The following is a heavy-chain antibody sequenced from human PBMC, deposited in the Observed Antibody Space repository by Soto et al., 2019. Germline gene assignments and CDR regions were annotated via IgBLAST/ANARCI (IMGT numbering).Heavy chain of an antibody. CDR1: GYTFTSHD. J-gene: IGHJ4*02. Sequence: QVQLVQSGAEVKKSGASAKVSCKASGYTFTSHDINWVRQATGQGLEWMGWMNPNSGNTGYAQKFQGRVTMTRNTGISTAYMELSSLRSEDTAEYYGARWDYGDYARFDYWGQGTLVTVSS. V-gene: IGHV1-8*01. CDR3: ARWDYGDYARFDY. CDR2: MNPNSGNT. D-gene: IGHD4-17*01.